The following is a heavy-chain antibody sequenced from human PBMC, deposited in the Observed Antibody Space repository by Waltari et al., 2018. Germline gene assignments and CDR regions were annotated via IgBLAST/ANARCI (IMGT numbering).Heavy chain of an antibody. CDR1: GFTFDDYA. D-gene: IGHD3-10*01. Sequence: EVQLVESGGGLVQPGRSLRLSCAASGFTFDDYAMHWVRQTPGKCLEWVAGISWNIGTIGYADSVKGRFTISRDNAKNSLYLQMNSLRVEDTALYYCAKVTAFGSGSYDFWGQGTLVTVSS. CDR2: ISWNIGTI. J-gene: IGHJ4*02. V-gene: IGHV3-9*01. CDR3: AKVTAFGSGSYDF.